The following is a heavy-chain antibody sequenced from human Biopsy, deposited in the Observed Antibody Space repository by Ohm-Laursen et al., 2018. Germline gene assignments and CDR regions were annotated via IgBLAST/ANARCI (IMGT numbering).Heavy chain of an antibody. D-gene: IGHD3-22*01. CDR3: ARDRGYYSDRTVPGYFDL. Sequence: SETLSLTCTVSGDSISSYYWCWIRQPPGKGLQRVGYVYYTGSTDYNPSLQSRVTISVDTSKNHFSLRLRSVTPADTAIYYCARDRGYYSDRTVPGYFDLWGRGTLVTVSS. J-gene: IGHJ2*01. CDR2: VYYTGST. CDR1: GDSISSYY. V-gene: IGHV4-59*01.